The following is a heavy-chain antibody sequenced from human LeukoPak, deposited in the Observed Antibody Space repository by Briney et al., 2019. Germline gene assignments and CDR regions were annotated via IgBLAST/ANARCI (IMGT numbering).Heavy chain of an antibody. CDR1: GGSISNYY. CDR2: INYSGST. CDR3: ARSDRGYSYGPFDY. V-gene: IGHV4-59*08. J-gene: IGHJ4*02. D-gene: IGHD5-18*01. Sequence: SETLSLTCTVSGGSISNYYWSWIRQPPGKGLEWIGYINYSGSTNHNPSLQSRVTISVDTSKNQFSLKLSSVTAADTAVYYCARSDRGYSYGPFDYWGQGTLVTVSS.